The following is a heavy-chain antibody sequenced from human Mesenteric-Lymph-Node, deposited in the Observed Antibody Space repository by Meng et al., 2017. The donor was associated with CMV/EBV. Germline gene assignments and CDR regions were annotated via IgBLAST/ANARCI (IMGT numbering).Heavy chain of an antibody. CDR1: GFTFSDYY. Sequence: GESLKISCAASGFTFSDYYMNWIRQAPGKGLEWVSYISSSGSTIYYADSVKGRFTISRDNAKNSLYLQMNSLRAEDTAVYYCARAKTTVVKVLPPSVGLFQHWGQGTLVTVSS. V-gene: IGHV3-11*01. CDR3: ARAKTTVVKVLPPSVGLFQH. D-gene: IGHD4-23*01. J-gene: IGHJ1*01. CDR2: ISSSGSTI.